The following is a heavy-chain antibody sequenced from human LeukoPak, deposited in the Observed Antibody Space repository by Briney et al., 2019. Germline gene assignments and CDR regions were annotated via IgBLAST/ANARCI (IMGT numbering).Heavy chain of an antibody. V-gene: IGHV3-33*06. J-gene: IGHJ6*03. CDR2: IGYDGSNK. D-gene: IGHD1-26*01. CDR1: GLSFSSYC. CDR3: AKGASGDYYYYMDV. Sequence: GESLSLSCAVYGLSFSSYCMRWVRQPPGKGLEWMAVIGYDGSNKYNADSVKGRFTISRDNSKNTLYLQMNSLRAEDTAVYYCAKGASGDYYYYMDVWGKGTTVTVSS.